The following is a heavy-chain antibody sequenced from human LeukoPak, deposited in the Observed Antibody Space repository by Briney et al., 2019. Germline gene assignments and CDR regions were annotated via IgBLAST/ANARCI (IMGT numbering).Heavy chain of an antibody. V-gene: IGHV3-7*01. CDR2: IKQDGSEK. J-gene: IGHJ3*02. CDR1: GFSFSSNW. Sequence: GGSLRLSCTASGFSFSSNWMTWVRQAPGKGLEWVANIKQDGSEKYYVDSVKGRFTISRDNAKNSLYLQMNSLRAEDTAVYYCARELSAFDIWGQGTMVTVSS. CDR3: ARELSAFDI.